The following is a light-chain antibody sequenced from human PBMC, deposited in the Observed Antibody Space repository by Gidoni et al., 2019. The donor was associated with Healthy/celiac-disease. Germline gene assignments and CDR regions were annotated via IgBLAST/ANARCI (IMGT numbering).Light chain of an antibody. CDR1: QSVSSSY. CDR2: GAS. J-gene: IGKJ1*01. V-gene: IGKV3-20*01. CDR3: QQYGSSPRT. Sequence: IVLTQSAGTLSLSRGERVTLSCRASQSVSSSYLAWYQQKPGQAPRPLIYGASSRATGIPDRFSGSGSGTDFTLTISRLDPEDFAVYYCQQYGSSPRTFGQGTKVEIK.